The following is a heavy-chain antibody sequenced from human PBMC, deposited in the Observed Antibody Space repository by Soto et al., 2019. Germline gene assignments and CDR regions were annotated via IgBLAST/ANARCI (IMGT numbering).Heavy chain of an antibody. D-gene: IGHD3-10*02. CDR3: ARGWFGPDV. V-gene: IGHV3-74*01. J-gene: IGHJ6*03. Sequence: EVQLVESGGGLVQPGGSLRLSCAASEFTFSGRSVHWVRQAPGKGLVWVSGIDKVGTDSTYADSVKGRFTSSRDNAKNXXXXXXXXXXXXXXXXYYCARGWFGPDVWGKGTTVTVSS. CDR2: IDKVGTDS. CDR1: EFTFSGRS.